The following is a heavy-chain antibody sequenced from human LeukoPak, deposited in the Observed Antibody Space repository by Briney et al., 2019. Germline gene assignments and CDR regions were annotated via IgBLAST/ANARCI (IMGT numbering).Heavy chain of an antibody. CDR1: GFTFDDYG. D-gene: IGHD5-12*01. V-gene: IGHV3-20*04. J-gene: IGHJ4*02. CDR3: ARDSNHGSTDYDY. CDR2: INWNGGST. Sequence: GGSLRHSCAASGFTFDDYGMSWVRQAPAKGLEWVSGINWNGGSTGYADSVKGRFTISRDNAKNSLYLQMNGLRAEDTALYYCARDSNHGSTDYDYWGQGTLVTVSS.